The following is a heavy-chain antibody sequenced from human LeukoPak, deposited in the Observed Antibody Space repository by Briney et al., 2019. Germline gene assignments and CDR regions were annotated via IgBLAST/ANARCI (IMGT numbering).Heavy chain of an antibody. D-gene: IGHD3-9*01. V-gene: IGHV1-69*13. J-gene: IGHJ4*02. CDR3: ASRKVLRYFDRLPTGDYFDY. CDR1: GGTFSSYA. Sequence: GASVKVSCKASGGTFSSYAISWVRQAPGQGLEWMGGIIPIFGTANYAQKFQGRVTITADESTSTAYMELRSLRSEDTAVYYCASRKVLRYFDRLPTGDYFDYWGQGTLVTVSS. CDR2: IIPIFGTA.